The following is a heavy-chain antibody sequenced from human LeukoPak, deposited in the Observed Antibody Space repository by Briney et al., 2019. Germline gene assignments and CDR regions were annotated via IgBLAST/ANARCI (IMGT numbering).Heavy chain of an antibody. CDR1: GFTFSSYS. CDR3: AGSTYYDFWSGSIQGWFDP. D-gene: IGHD3-3*01. J-gene: IGHJ5*02. CDR2: ISRSSSYI. V-gene: IGHV3-21*01. Sequence: GGSLRLSCAASGFTFSSYSMNWVRQAPGKGLEWVSSISRSSSYIYYADSVKGRFTISRDNAKNSLYLQMNSLRAEDTAVYYCAGSTYYDFWSGSIQGWFDPWGQGTLVTVPS.